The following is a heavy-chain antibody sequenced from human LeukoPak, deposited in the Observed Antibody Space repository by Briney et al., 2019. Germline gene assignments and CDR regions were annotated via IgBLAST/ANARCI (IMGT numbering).Heavy chain of an antibody. J-gene: IGHJ4*02. D-gene: IGHD3-10*01. CDR1: GYTFTSYY. V-gene: IGHV1-46*01. CDR2: INPSGGST. Sequence: GASVKVSCKASGYTFTSYYMHWVRQAPGQGLEWMGIINPSGGSTSYAQKFQGRVTMTRDTSTSTAYMELSSLRSEDTAVYYCASNPYYYGSGSSPLDYWGQGTLVTVSS. CDR3: ASNPYYYGSGSSPLDY.